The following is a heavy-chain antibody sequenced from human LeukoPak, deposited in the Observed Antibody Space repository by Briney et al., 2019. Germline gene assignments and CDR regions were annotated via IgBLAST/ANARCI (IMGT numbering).Heavy chain of an antibody. D-gene: IGHD2-2*01. CDR2: ISGSGGST. V-gene: IGHV3-23*01. Sequence: GGSLRLSCAASGFTFSSYAMSWVRQAPGKGLEWVSAISGSGGSTYYADSVEGRFTISRDNSKNTLYLQMNSLRAEDTAVYYCATYLHCSSTSCYPYYFDYWGQGTLVTVSS. CDR1: GFTFSSYA. J-gene: IGHJ4*02. CDR3: ATYLHCSSTSCYPYYFDY.